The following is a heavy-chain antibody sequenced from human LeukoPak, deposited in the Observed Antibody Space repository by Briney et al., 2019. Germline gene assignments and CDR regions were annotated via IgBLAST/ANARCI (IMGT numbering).Heavy chain of an antibody. Sequence: GGSLRLSCAASGFTFSASWMHWVRQAPGKGLVWVSRINNDETITGYADSVKGRFTISRDNAKNTLYLQMNSLRAEDTAVYYCTREAVVTGCPFDYWGQGTLVTVSS. D-gene: IGHD4-23*01. CDR3: TREAVVTGCPFDY. V-gene: IGHV3-74*01. J-gene: IGHJ4*02. CDR1: GFTFSASW. CDR2: INNDETIT.